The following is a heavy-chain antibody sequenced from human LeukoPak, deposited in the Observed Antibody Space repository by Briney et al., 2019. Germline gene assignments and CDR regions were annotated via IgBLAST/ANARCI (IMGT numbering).Heavy chain of an antibody. CDR2: ISGSGGST. Sequence: GGSLRLSCAASGFTFSSYAMSWVRQAPGKGLEWVSSISGSGGSTYYADSVKGRFTISRHNSKNTLYLQMNSLRAEDTAVYYCAKSRGSSWTYDAFDIWGQGTMVTVSS. CDR1: GFTFSSYA. D-gene: IGHD6-13*01. CDR3: AKSRGSSWTYDAFDI. V-gene: IGHV3-23*01. J-gene: IGHJ3*02.